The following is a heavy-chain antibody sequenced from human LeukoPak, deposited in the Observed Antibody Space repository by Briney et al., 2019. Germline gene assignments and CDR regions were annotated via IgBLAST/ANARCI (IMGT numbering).Heavy chain of an antibody. D-gene: IGHD6-13*01. CDR3: ARHQVSSSSWYEALHYYYYGMDV. Sequence: SETLSLTCTVSGGSISSYYWSWIRQPPGKGLEWIGYIYYSGSTNYNPSLKSRVTISVDTSKNQFSLKLSSVTAADTAVYYCARHQVSSSSWYEALHYYYYGMDVWGQGTTVTVSS. V-gene: IGHV4-59*08. CDR1: GGSISSYY. CDR2: IYYSGST. J-gene: IGHJ6*02.